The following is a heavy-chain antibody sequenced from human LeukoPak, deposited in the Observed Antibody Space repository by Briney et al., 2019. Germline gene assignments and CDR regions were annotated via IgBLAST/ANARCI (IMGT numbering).Heavy chain of an antibody. V-gene: IGHV4-59*08. J-gene: IGHJ4*02. CDR3: ARHYPPDYTFDF. D-gene: IGHD4-4*01. CDR2: IYSSGST. Sequence: SETLSLTCTVSGGSISGYYWSWIRQPPGKRLEWIGYIYSSGSTNYNPSLKSRVTMSVDTSKNQFSLRLSSVTAADTAVYYCARHYPPDYTFDFWGQGTLVTVSS. CDR1: GGSISGYY.